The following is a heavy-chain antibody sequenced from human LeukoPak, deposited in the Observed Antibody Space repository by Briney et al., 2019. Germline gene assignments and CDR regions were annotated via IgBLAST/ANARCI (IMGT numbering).Heavy chain of an antibody. J-gene: IGHJ4*02. CDR3: AKGDTVFRGGPDY. D-gene: IGHD3-10*01. CDR1: GFTFSSYG. Sequence: PGGSLRLSCAASGFTFSSYGMHWVRQAPGKGLEWVAVIWYDGSNKYYADSVKGRFTISRDNSKNTLYLQLNSLRAEDTAFYYCAKGDTVFRGGPDYWGQGTLVTVSS. CDR2: IWYDGSNK. V-gene: IGHV3-33*06.